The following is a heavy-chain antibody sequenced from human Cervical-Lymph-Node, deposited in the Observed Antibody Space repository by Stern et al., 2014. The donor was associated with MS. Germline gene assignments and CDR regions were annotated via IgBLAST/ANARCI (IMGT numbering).Heavy chain of an antibody. J-gene: IGHJ6*02. CDR3: ARDPPLGVLIVGGFYQYDMDV. Sequence: VQLVQSGAQVKKPGSSVKVSCKASGDTFSKNAISWVRQAPGQGLEWMGGIIPLFGTANYAQKFQDRVTITADKSTGTVYMELSSLISEDTAVYYCARDPPLGVLIVGGFYQYDMDVWGQGTMVTVSS. D-gene: IGHD3-3*01. V-gene: IGHV1-69*06. CDR2: IIPLFGTA. CDR1: GDTFSKNA.